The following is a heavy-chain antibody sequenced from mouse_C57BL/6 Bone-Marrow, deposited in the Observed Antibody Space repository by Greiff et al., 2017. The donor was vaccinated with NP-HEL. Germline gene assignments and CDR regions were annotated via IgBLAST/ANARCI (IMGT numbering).Heavy chain of an antibody. V-gene: IGHV1-4*01. Sequence: QVQLQQSGAELARPGASVKMSCKASGYTFTSYTMHWVKQRPGQGLEWIGYINPSSGYTKYNQKFKDKATLTADKSSSTAYMQLSSLTSEDSAVYYCARSGGNYPYYAMDYWGKGTSVTVSS. J-gene: IGHJ4*01. CDR1: GYTFTSYT. CDR2: INPSSGYT. CDR3: ARSGGNYPYYAMDY. D-gene: IGHD2-1*01.